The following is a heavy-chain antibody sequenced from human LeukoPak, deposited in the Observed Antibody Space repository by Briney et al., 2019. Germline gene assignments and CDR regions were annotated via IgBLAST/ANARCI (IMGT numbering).Heavy chain of an antibody. CDR3: ARATDCSGGSCYSTLFY. Sequence: ASVKVSCKASGYTLTSYDINWVRQATGQGLEWMGWMNPNSGNTGYAKKFQGRVTITRNTSISTAYMELSSLRSEDTAVYYCARATDCSGGSCYSTLFYWGQGTLVTVSS. J-gene: IGHJ4*02. CDR2: MNPNSGNT. V-gene: IGHV1-8*03. CDR1: GYTLTSYD. D-gene: IGHD2-15*01.